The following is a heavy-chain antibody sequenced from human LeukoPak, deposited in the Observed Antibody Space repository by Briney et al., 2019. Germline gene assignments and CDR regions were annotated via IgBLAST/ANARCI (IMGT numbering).Heavy chain of an antibody. J-gene: IGHJ4*02. D-gene: IGHD3-22*01. CDR3: ARAADYYDQVDY. CDR2: INPNSGGT. V-gene: IGHV1-2*02. CDR1: GYTFTGYY. Sequence: ASVKVSCKASGYTFTGYYMHWVRQAPGQGLEWMGWINPNSGGTNYAQKFQGRVTMTRDTSISTAYMELSRLRSDDTAVYYCARAADYYDQVDYWGQGTLVTVSS.